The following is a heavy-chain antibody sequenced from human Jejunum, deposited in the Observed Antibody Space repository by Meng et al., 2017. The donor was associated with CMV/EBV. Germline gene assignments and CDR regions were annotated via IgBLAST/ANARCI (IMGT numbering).Heavy chain of an antibody. V-gene: IGHV1-46*01. CDR1: GYIFTTYY. Sequence: QVQVVQDESELERPGDSVQVSCKASGYIFTTYYIQWVRQAPGQGLEWMGEIHPSGDTDYAQKFQGRVTMNTDTSTTTVYMELSSLRSEDTAVYYCARTRFSSSRWSPVDNWGQGTLVTVSS. CDR2: IHPSGDT. CDR3: ARTRFSSSRWSPVDN. J-gene: IGHJ4*02. D-gene: IGHD6-13*01.